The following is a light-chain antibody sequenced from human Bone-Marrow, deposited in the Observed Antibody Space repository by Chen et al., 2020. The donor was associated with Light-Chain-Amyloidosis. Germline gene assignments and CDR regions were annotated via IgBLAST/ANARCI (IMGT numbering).Light chain of an antibody. J-gene: IGLJ2*01. CDR2: ENT. Sequence: QSALTQPASVSGSPGQWITISCTGTISHVVSYNLVSWYQHNPGKAPKRIIYENTERPSGVSNRFSGSKSGNTDSLTISGLQAEDEAEYYCCTYAPTPPFVRFGGGTKLTVL. V-gene: IGLV2-23*02. CDR3: CTYAPTPPFVR. CDR1: ISHVVSYNL.